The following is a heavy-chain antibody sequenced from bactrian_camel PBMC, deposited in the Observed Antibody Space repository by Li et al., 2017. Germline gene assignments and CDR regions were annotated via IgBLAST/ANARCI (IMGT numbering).Heavy chain of an antibody. CDR1: GFAYDSAC. CDR2: IDSDGIA. V-gene: IGHV3S9*01. D-gene: IGHD7*01. Sequence: HVQLVESGGGSVQTGGSLRLSCVTSGFAYDSACMGWIRQAPGKEREGVAAIDSDGIANYADPVKGRFTGSRDNAKNTVCLQLNSLKTEDTAMYYCAAASTGWFGFWDYWGKGTQVTVS. CDR3: AAASTGWFGFWDY. J-gene: IGHJ4*01.